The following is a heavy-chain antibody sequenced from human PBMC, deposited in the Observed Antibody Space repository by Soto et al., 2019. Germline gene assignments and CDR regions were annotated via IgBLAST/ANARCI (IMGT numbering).Heavy chain of an antibody. J-gene: IGHJ6*02. CDR1: GGTFSSYA. CDR2: IIPIFGTA. Sequence: QVQLVQSGAEVKKPGSSVKVSCKASGGTFSSYAISWVRQAPGQGLEWMGGIIPIFGTANYAQKFQGRVTITADKSTSTAYMELSSLRSEDTAVYYCASDCSSTSCKPSDYYYGMDVWGRGTTVTVSS. D-gene: IGHD2-2*01. V-gene: IGHV1-69*06. CDR3: ASDCSSTSCKPSDYYYGMDV.